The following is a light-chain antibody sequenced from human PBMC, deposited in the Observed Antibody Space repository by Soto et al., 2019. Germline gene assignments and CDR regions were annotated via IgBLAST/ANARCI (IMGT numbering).Light chain of an antibody. CDR3: QQRSNWPPT. V-gene: IGKV3-11*01. CDR2: DAS. CDR1: QSVSSY. J-gene: IGKJ4*01. Sequence: VLTQSPATLSLSPGERATLSCRASQSVSSYLAWYQQKPGQAPRLLIYDASNRATGIPARFSGSGSGTDFTLTISSLEPEDFAVYYCQQRSNWPPTFGGGTKVDIK.